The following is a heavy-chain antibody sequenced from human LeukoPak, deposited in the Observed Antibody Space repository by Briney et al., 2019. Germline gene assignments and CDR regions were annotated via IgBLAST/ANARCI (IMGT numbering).Heavy chain of an antibody. D-gene: IGHD6-13*01. CDR1: GFTFSNYG. CDR2: IWYGGSNK. Sequence: GGSLRLSCAASGFTFSNYGMHWVRQAPGKGLEWVAVIWYGGSNKYYADSVKGRFTISRDYSKNTLYLQMNSLRAEDTALYYCARDPPHYSSSWYYFDYWGQGTLVTVSS. CDR3: ARDPPHYSSSWYYFDY. V-gene: IGHV3-33*08. J-gene: IGHJ4*02.